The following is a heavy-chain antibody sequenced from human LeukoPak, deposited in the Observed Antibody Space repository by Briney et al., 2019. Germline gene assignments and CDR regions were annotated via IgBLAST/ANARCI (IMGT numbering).Heavy chain of an antibody. Sequence: SETLSLTCTVSGGSISSSDYYWSWIRQPPGRGLEWIGYIYYSGSTYYNPSLKSRVTISVDTSKNQFSLKLSSVTAADTAVYYCARDPPTTENSDAFDIWGQGTMVTVSS. J-gene: IGHJ3*02. CDR1: GGSISSSDYY. CDR2: IYYSGST. CDR3: ARDPPTTENSDAFDI. D-gene: IGHD4-17*01. V-gene: IGHV4-30-4*01.